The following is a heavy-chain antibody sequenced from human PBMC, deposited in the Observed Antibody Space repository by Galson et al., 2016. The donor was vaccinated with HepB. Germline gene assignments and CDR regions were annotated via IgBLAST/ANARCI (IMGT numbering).Heavy chain of an antibody. CDR1: GGSVNSDNYY. CDR2: IYYSGST. Sequence: SETLSLTCTVSGGSVNSDNYYWTWIRQPPGKGLEWIGYIYYSGSTDYNPSLKSRVTISVDTSKNQFSLKVNSVTAADTAVYFCAREKFVVVETPYFDLWGRGTLVTVSS. V-gene: IGHV4-61*01. CDR3: AREKFVVVETPYFDL. D-gene: IGHD2-21*02. J-gene: IGHJ2*01.